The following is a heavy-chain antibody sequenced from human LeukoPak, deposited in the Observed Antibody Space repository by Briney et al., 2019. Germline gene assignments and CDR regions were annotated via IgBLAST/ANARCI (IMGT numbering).Heavy chain of an antibody. V-gene: IGHV4-4*02. CDR3: ARIGYCSSTKCYGGYYFDF. CDR2: SYHSGDT. CDR1: GGSFSSSNW. D-gene: IGHD2-2*01. J-gene: IGHJ4*02. Sequence: PSETLSLTCAVSGGSFSSSNWWSWVRQPPGKGLEWIGESYHSGDTNYNPSLKSRVTISIDKSKNQFSLKLSSVTAADTAVYYRARIGYCSSTKCYGGYYFDFWGQGTLVTVSS.